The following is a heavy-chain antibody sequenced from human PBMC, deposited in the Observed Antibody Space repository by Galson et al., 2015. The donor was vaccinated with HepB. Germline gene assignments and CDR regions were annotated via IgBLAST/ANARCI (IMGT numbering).Heavy chain of an antibody. J-gene: IGHJ4*02. CDR2: ISSSSSTI. Sequence: SLRLSCAASGFTFSSYRMNWVRQAPGKGLEWVSYISSSSSTIYYADSVKGRFTISRDNAKNSLYLQMNSLRAEDTAVYYCARDSGGPKEAGGDYWGQGTLVTVSS. V-gene: IGHV3-48*01. D-gene: IGHD3-10*01. CDR1: GFTFSSYR. CDR3: ARDSGGPKEAGGDY.